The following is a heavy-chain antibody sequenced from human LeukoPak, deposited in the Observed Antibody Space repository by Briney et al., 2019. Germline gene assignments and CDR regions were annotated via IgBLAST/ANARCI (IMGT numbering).Heavy chain of an antibody. CDR1: GFTFSGYW. V-gene: IGHV3-74*01. J-gene: IGHJ4*02. D-gene: IGHD5-24*01. Sequence: GGSLRLSCVASGFTFSGYWMYWVRQAPGKGLVWVSRINTDGSSMNYADSVKGRFTISRDNAKNTLHLQMNSLRVEDTAVYYCARDLHNFPYWGQGTLVTVSS. CDR3: ARDLHNFPY. CDR2: INTDGSSM.